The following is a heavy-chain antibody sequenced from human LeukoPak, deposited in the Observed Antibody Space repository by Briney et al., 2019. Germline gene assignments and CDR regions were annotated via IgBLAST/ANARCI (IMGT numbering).Heavy chain of an antibody. CDR3: ARVRKQYYYDNSHHRDASDI. V-gene: IGHV3-20*03. D-gene: IGHD3-22*01. CDR2: INWNEINV. Sequence: GGPLEPSSATPGLPLDDFAMNWVGQAPGKGREWFSNINWNEINVDYADSVKGRFTISRDKAKNSLHLQMNSLRAEDTAVYFCARVRKQYYYDNSHHRDASDIWGQGTMVIVSS. CDR1: GLPLDDFA. J-gene: IGHJ3*02.